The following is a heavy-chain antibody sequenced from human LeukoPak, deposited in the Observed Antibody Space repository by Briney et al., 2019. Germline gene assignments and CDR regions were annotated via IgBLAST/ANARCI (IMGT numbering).Heavy chain of an antibody. J-gene: IGHJ4*02. D-gene: IGHD3-9*01. CDR2: INSDGSST. CDR3: GRELDWLPTLDY. CDR1: GFTFSNYW. Sequence: GGSLRLSCAASGFTFSNYWMHWVRQAPGKGLVWVSRINSDGSSTRYADSVKGRFTISRDNAKNTLYLQMNSLRAEDTAVHYCGRELDWLPTLDYWGQGTLVTVSS. V-gene: IGHV3-74*01.